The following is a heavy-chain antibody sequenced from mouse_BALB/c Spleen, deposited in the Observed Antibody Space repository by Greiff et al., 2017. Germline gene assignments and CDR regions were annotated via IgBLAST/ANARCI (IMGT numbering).Heavy chain of an antibody. CDR2: IWAGGST. J-gene: IGHJ2*01. D-gene: IGHD2-4*01. Sequence: QVQLKESGPGLVAPSQSLSITCTVSGFSLTSYGVHWVRQPPGKGLEWLGVIWAGGSTNYNSALMSRLSISKDNSKSQVFLKMNSLQTDDTAMYYCARSPLSTMITKGFDYWGQGTTLTVSS. V-gene: IGHV2-9*02. CDR1: GFSLTSYG. CDR3: ARSPLSTMITKGFDY.